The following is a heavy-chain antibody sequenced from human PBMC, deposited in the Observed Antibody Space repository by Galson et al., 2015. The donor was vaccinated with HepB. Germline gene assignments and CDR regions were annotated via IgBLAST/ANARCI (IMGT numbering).Heavy chain of an antibody. CDR2: INPNSGGT. V-gene: IGHV1-2*02. J-gene: IGHJ3*02. CDR3: ARDPLYVFWSGGAFDI. CDR1: GYTFTGYY. Sequence: ASGYTFTGYYMHWVRQAPGQGLEWMGWINPNSGGTNYAQKFQGRVTMTRDTSISTAYMELSRLRSDDTAVYYCARDPLYVFWSGGAFDIWGQGTMVTVSS. D-gene: IGHD3-3*01.